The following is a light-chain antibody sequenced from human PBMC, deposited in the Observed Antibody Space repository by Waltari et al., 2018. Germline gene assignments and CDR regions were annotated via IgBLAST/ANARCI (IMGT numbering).Light chain of an antibody. CDR1: QGINSW. CDR3: QQYDDLPRT. V-gene: IGKV1D-16*01. Sequence: DIQMTQSPSSLSASVGDRVTITCHASQGINSWLAWYQQKPGKAPKPLIYAASSLQSGVPSRFSFSVSGTDYTLTISSLQPEDFATYYCQQYDDLPRTFGQGTKVEIK. CDR2: AAS. J-gene: IGKJ1*01.